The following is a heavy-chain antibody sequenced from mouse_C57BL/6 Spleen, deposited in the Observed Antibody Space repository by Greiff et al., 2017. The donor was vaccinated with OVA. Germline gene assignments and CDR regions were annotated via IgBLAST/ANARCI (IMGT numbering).Heavy chain of an antibody. CDR3: ARRAYYSNYGYFDY. Sequence: QVQLQQPGAELVKPGASVKLSCKASGYTFTSYWMQWVKQRPGQGLEWIGEIDPSDSSTNYNQKFKGKATLTVDTSSSTAYMQLSSLTSEDSAVYYCARRAYYSNYGYFDYWGQGTTLTVSS. D-gene: IGHD2-5*01. V-gene: IGHV1-50*01. CDR1: GYTFTSYW. J-gene: IGHJ2*01. CDR2: IDPSDSST.